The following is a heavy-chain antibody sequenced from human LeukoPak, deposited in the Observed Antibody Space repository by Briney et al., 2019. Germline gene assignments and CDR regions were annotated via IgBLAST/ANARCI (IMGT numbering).Heavy chain of an antibody. CDR1: GFTFSSYA. Sequence: GGSLRLSCAASGFTFSSYAMSWVRQAPGKGLEWVSAISGSGGSTYYADSVKGRFTISRDNSKNTLYLQMNSLRAEDTAVYYCAKDHYYGSGGSSYMDVWGKGTTVTISS. CDR3: AKDHYYGSGGSSYMDV. J-gene: IGHJ6*03. V-gene: IGHV3-23*01. CDR2: ISGSGGST. D-gene: IGHD3-10*01.